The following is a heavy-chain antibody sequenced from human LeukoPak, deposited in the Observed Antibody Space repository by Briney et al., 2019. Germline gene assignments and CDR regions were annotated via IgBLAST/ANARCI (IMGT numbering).Heavy chain of an antibody. CDR1: GGSLSNYY. J-gene: IGHJ6*02. V-gene: IGHV4-59*12. CDR3: ARDLRYYYGMDV. Sequence: SETLSLTCTVSGGSLSNYYWSWIRQPPGKGLEWIGYIYYSGSSDYNPSLKSRVTMSVDTSKNQFSLKLSSLTAADTAVYYCARDLRYYYGMDVWGQGTTVTVSS. CDR2: IYYSGSS.